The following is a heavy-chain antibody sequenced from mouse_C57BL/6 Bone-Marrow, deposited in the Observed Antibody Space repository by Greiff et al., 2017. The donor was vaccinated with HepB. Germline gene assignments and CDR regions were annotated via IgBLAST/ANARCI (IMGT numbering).Heavy chain of an antibody. CDR3: LGGNFPGEAY. CDR2: IFPGSGST. J-gene: IGHJ3*01. D-gene: IGHD2-1*01. V-gene: IGHV1-75*01. Sequence: VKVVESGPELVKPGASVKISCKASGYTFTDYYINWVKQRPGQGLEWIGWIFPGSGSTYYNEKFKGKATLTVDKSSSTAYMLLSSLTSEDSAVYFCLGGNFPGEAYWGQGTLVTVSA. CDR1: GYTFTDYY.